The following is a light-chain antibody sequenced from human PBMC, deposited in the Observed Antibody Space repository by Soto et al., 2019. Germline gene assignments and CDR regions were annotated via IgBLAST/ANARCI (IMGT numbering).Light chain of an antibody. V-gene: IGKV3-15*01. Sequence: DIVMTPSPATLSVAPGERVTFSCRASQGVSRKLAWYQHKPGQAPRLLISGASTGATGIPARFGGSGSGTEFTLTISSLQSEDCAIYYCQKYHTWPITFGGGTKVDIK. CDR2: GAS. CDR3: QKYHTWPIT. J-gene: IGKJ4*01. CDR1: QGVSRK.